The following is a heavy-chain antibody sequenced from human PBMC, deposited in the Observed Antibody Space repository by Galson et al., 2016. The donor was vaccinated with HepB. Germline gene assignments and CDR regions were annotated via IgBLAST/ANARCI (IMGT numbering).Heavy chain of an antibody. CDR1: RFTFTSYY. V-gene: IGHV1-46*01. J-gene: IGHJ2*01. D-gene: IGHD4-11*01. CDR2: INPRGSCT. Sequence: SLRLSCAASRFTFTSYYMHWVRQAPGQGLEWVAIINPRGSCTSYAQTVEGRFTFTRGNATSIVYLELMSLRSDDTAIYYCARAIGSNYDWYMDVWGSGTPVSVSS. CDR3: ARAIGSNYDWYMDV.